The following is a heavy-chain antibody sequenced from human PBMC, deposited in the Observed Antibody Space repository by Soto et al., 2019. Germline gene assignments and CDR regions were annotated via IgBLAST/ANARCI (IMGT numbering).Heavy chain of an antibody. D-gene: IGHD1-26*01. CDR3: ATEPHCLVGAFYVFDV. CDR2: FDPEDGET. J-gene: IGHJ6*02. Sequence: ASVKVSCKVSRYTLTELSMHWVRQAPGAGLEGLGGFDPEDGETVYAQKFQGRVTMTEDTSTDTAYMELSSLRSEDTAVYYCATEPHCLVGAFYVFDVWGQGTTVTVSS. V-gene: IGHV1-24*01. CDR1: RYTLTELS.